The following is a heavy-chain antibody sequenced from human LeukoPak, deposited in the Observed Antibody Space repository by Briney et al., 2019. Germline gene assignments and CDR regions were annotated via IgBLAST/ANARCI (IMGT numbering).Heavy chain of an antibody. CDR2: IYSGGST. Sequence: GGSLRLSCAASGLTFSSHWMHWVRQAPGKGLEWVSVIYSGGSTYYADSVKGRFTISRDNSKNTLYLQMNSLGAEDTAVYYCARESSSSSWFDPWGQGTLVTVSS. CDR1: GLTFSSHW. J-gene: IGHJ5*02. CDR3: ARESSSSSWFDP. D-gene: IGHD6-6*01. V-gene: IGHV3-53*01.